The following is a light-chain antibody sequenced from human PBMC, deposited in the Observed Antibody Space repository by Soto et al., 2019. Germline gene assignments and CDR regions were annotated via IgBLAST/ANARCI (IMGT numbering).Light chain of an antibody. Sequence: DVAITQKHTALSASVGDRVTITCRASQSITNYLNWYQHKPGQAPNLLIYAASTLQAGVPSRFRGSGSGTDFTLTIISLQPEDFATDFCQLRNIIPPTFG. CDR1: QSITNY. CDR2: AAS. V-gene: IGKV1-39*01. J-gene: IGKJ2*01. CDR3: QLRNIIPPT.